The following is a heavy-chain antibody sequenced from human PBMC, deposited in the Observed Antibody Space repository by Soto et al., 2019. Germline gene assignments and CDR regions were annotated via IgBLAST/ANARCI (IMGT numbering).Heavy chain of an antibody. CDR2: ISSSSSTI. V-gene: IGHV3-48*01. J-gene: IGHJ3*02. CDR3: AILQIAASLPDAFDI. Sequence: GGSLRLSCAASGFTFSSYSMNWVRQAPGKGLEWVSYISSSSSTIYYANSMTGGLTISRDNAKNSLYLQMNSLRAEDTAVYYCAILQIAASLPDAFDIWGQGTMVTVSS. CDR1: GFTFSSYS. D-gene: IGHD6-13*01.